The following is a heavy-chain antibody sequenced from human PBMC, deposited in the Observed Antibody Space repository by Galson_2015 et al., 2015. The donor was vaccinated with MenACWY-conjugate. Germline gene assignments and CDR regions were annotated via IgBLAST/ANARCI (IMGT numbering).Heavy chain of an antibody. CDR2: TYYRSKWYS. J-gene: IGHJ6*03. CDR3: ARSDGHFYSYMDV. Sequence: CAISGDSVLSNSAAWHWIRQSPSRGLEWLGRTYYRSKWYSDYAISVKSRITINPDSSKHQFSLHLSSATPEDTAVYYCARSDGHFYSYMDVWGQGTTVTVSS. V-gene: IGHV6-1*01. CDR1: GDSVLSNSAA.